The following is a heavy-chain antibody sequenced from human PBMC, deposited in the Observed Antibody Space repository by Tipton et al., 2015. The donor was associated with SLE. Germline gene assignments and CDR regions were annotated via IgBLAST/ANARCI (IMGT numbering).Heavy chain of an antibody. V-gene: IGHV4-59*01. D-gene: IGHD1-26*01. CDR1: GGSINNYY. Sequence: GLVKPSETLSLTCTVSGGSINNYYWSWIRQPPGKGLEWIGYIYYSGSTNYNPSLKSRVTISVDTSKNQFSLKLSSVTAADTAVYYCARDRGSYYYFDSWGQGTLVTVSS. CDR2: IYYSGST. CDR3: ARDRGSYYYFDS. J-gene: IGHJ4*02.